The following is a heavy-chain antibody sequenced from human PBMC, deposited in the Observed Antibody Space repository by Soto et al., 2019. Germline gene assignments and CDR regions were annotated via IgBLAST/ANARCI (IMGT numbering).Heavy chain of an antibody. CDR2: IYHSGST. J-gene: IGHJ4*02. Sequence: QLQLQESGSGLVKPSQTLSLTCAVSGGSISSGGYSWSWIRQPPGKGLEWIGYIYHSGSTYYNPSLKSRVTISVDRSKNQFSLKLSSVTAADTAVYYCARGGNRYNWNNQDIYYFDYWGQGTLVTVSS. V-gene: IGHV4-30-2*01. D-gene: IGHD1-20*01. CDR3: ARGGNRYNWNNQDIYYFDY. CDR1: GGSISSGGYS.